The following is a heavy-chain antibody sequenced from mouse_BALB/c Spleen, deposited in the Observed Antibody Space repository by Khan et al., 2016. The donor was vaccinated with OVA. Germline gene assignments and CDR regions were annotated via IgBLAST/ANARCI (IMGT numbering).Heavy chain of an antibody. D-gene: IGHD1-1*01. CDR2: ITSGGSYT. V-gene: IGHV5-6-4*01. CDR3: TRYKNYYCSSIYFDY. Sequence: EVELVESGGGLVKPGGSLRLSCEASGFTFSSYSMSWVRQTPEKRLEWVATITSGGSYTYYPDSVQGRFTISRDNAKNTLYLQMSSLKSEDSAINYCTRYKNYYCSSIYFDYWGQGTTLTVSS. J-gene: IGHJ2*01. CDR1: GFTFSSYS.